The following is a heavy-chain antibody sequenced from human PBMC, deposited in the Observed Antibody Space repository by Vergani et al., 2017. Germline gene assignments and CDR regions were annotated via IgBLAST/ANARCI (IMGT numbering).Heavy chain of an antibody. CDR3: VIYDILKYFAFDL. CDR2: ISSSSSYI. V-gene: IGHV3-21*01. CDR1: GFPFSSYS. D-gene: IGHD3-9*01. Sequence: EVQLVESGGGLVKPGGSLRLSCAASGFPFSSYSMNWVRQAPGKGLEWVASISSSSSYIYYADSVKGRFTISRDNAKNSLYLQMDSLRAEDTAVYYCVIYDILKYFAFDLWGRGTMVTVSS. J-gene: IGHJ3*01.